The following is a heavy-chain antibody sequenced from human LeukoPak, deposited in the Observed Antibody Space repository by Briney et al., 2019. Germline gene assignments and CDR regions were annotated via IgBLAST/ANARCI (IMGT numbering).Heavy chain of an antibody. CDR2: IIPIFGTA. CDR3: ARERDDAFDI. CDR1: GYTFTGYY. J-gene: IGHJ3*02. Sequence: ASVKVSCKASGYTFTGYYMHWVRQAPGQGLEWMGGIIPIFGTANYAQKFQGRVTITADESTSTAYMELSSLRSEDTAVYYCARERDDAFDIWGQGTMVTVSS. V-gene: IGHV1-69*13.